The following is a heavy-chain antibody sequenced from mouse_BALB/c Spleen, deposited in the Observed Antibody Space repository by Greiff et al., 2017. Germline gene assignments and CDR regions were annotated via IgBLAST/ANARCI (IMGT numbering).Heavy chain of an antibody. CDR2: IDPANGNT. D-gene: IGHD2-2*01. Sequence: VQLQQSGADLVKPGASVKLSCTASGFNFKDTYMHWVKQRPEQGLEWIGRIDPANGNTKYDPKFQGQATITADTSSNTAYLQLSSLTSEDTAVYYCARGGGYDAPFAYWGQGTLVTVSA. CDR3: ARGGGYDAPFAY. V-gene: IGHV14-3*02. CDR1: GFNFKDTY. J-gene: IGHJ3*01.